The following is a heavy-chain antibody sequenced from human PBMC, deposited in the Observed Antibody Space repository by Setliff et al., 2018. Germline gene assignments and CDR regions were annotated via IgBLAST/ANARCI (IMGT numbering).Heavy chain of an antibody. D-gene: IGHD6-6*01. CDR2: INHSGTT. V-gene: IGHV4-34*01. CDR1: GGTFSDYY. CDR3: ARGQNVAARLLDS. J-gene: IGHJ4*02. Sequence: PSETLSLTCAAYGGTFSDYYWTWIRQPPGKGLEWIGEINHSGTTNYHPSLRGRVTISVDTSKNQFSLKVTSVTAADTSVYFCARGQNVAARLLDSWGQGTLVTVSS.